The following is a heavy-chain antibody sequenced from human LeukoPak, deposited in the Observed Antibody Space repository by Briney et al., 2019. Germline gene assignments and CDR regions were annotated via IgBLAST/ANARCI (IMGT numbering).Heavy chain of an antibody. CDR2: IKQDGSEK. CDR3: ASGYYSRYYFDY. D-gene: IGHD3-22*01. Sequence: PGGSLRLSCAASGFTFSRYWMSWVRQAPGKGLEWVANIKQDGSEKYYVDSVKGRFTISRDNAKNSLYLQMNSLRAEDTAVYYCASGYYSRYYFDYWGQGTLVTVSS. J-gene: IGHJ4*02. V-gene: IGHV3-7*01. CDR1: GFTFSRYW.